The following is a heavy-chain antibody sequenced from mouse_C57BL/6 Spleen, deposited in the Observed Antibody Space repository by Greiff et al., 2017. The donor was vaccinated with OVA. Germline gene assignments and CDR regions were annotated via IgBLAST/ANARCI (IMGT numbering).Heavy chain of an antibody. J-gene: IGHJ2*01. Sequence: VQLQQPGAELVKPGASVKLSCKASGYTFTSYWMHWVKQRPGRGLEWIGRIDPKSGGTKYNEKFKSKATLTVDKTSSTAYMQLSSLTSEDSAVYYGARDGNSRRDYPYFDYWGQGTTLTVSS. CDR1: GYTFTSYW. V-gene: IGHV1-72*01. D-gene: IGHD2-4*01. CDR3: ARDGNSRRDYPYFDY. CDR2: IDPKSGGT.